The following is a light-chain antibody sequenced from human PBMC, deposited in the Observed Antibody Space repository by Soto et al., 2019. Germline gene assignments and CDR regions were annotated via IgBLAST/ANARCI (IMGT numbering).Light chain of an antibody. Sequence: EIVMTQSPATLSVSPWERATLSCRAGQGVTTNFAWYQQKSGQSPRLLIYDVSIRATGVPARFSGTGSETDFTLTISGLQSEDSAVYYCQQRSNWPPITFGQGTRLEIK. CDR2: DVS. CDR1: QGVTTN. CDR3: QQRSNWPPIT. V-gene: IGKV3-15*01. J-gene: IGKJ5*01.